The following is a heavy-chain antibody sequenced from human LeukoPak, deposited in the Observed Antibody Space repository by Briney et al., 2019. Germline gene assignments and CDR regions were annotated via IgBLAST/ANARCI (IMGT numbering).Heavy chain of an antibody. Sequence: ASVKVSCKASGYTLTGYYIHWVRQAPGQGLEWMGWINPNSGGTNNAQKFQGRVTMTTDTSISTAYMELSRLRSDDTAVYYCARGLELATDAFDIWGQGTMVPVS. V-gene: IGHV1-2*02. CDR3: ARGLELATDAFDI. D-gene: IGHD1-7*01. J-gene: IGHJ3*02. CDR2: INPNSGGT. CDR1: GYTLTGYY.